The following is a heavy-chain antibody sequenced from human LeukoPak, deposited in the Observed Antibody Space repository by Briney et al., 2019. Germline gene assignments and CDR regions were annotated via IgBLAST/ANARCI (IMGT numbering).Heavy chain of an antibody. V-gene: IGHV4-59*01. J-gene: IGHJ4*02. CDR3: ARSYYGSGSYYSFRY. CDR2: VYYTGST. CDR1: GGSFSTYY. D-gene: IGHD3-10*01. Sequence: SETLSLTCTVSGGSFSTYYWSWIRQPPGKGREWIGYVYYTGSTNYNPSLKSRVTISVDTSKNQFYLKVSSVTSADTAVYYCARSYYGSGSYYSFRYWGQGTLVTVSS.